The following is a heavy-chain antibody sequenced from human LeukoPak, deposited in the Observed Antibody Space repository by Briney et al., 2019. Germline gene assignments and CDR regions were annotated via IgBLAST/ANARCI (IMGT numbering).Heavy chain of an antibody. CDR1: GFTVSSNY. Sequence: GGSLRLSCAASGFTVSSNYMSWVRQAPGKRLEWVSVIYSGGSTYYADSVKGRFTISRDNSKNTLYLQMNSLRAEDTAVYYCARDRGIWTAGFDYWGQGTLVTVSS. J-gene: IGHJ4*02. CDR3: ARDRGIWTAGFDY. D-gene: IGHD2-21*01. V-gene: IGHV3-66*02. CDR2: IYSGGST.